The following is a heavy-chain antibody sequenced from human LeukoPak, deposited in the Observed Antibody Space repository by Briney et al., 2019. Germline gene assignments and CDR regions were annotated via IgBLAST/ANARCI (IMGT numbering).Heavy chain of an antibody. CDR2: ISAYNGNT. CDR1: GYTFTSYG. D-gene: IGHD1-14*01. V-gene: IGHV1-18*01. CDR3: ARDAGPTSPYYYGMDV. J-gene: IGHJ6*02. Sequence: GASVKVSCKASGYTFTSYGISWVRQAPGQGLEWMEWISAYNGNTNYAQKLQGRVTMTTDTSTSTAYMELRSLRSDDTAVYYCARDAGPTSPYYYGMDVWGQGTTVTVSS.